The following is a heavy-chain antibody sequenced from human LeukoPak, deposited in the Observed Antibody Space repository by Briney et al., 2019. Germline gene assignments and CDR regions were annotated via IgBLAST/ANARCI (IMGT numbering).Heavy chain of an antibody. CDR2: IYSGGST. D-gene: IGHD3-22*01. CDR1: GFTVSSNY. Sequence: GGSLRLSCAASGFTVSSNYMSWVRQAPGKGLEWVSVIYSGGSTYYADSVKGRFTISRDNSKNTLYLQMNSLRAEDTAVYYCARVREGSSGSYWLYFDYWGQGTLVTVSS. CDR3: ARVREGSSGSYWLYFDY. J-gene: IGHJ4*02. V-gene: IGHV3-53*01.